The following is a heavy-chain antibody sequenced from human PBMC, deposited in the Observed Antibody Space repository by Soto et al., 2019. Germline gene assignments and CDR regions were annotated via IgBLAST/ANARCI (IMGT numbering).Heavy chain of an antibody. Sequence: EVQLVESGGGLVQPGGSLRLSCAASGFTFSSYWMSWVRQAPGKGLEWVANIKQDGSEKYYVDSVKGRFTISRDNAKNSLYLQMNGLRAEDTAVYCCARDWGVAGTYFGYWGQGTLVTRSS. J-gene: IGHJ4*02. D-gene: IGHD6-19*01. V-gene: IGHV3-7*01. CDR2: IKQDGSEK. CDR3: ARDWGVAGTYFGY. CDR1: GFTFSSYW.